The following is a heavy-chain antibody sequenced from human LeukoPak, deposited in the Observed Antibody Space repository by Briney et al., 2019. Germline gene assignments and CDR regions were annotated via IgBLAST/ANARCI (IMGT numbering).Heavy chain of an antibody. CDR2: IYPGDSDT. Sequence: GESLQILCKGSGYSFTSYWIGWVRQMPGKGLEWMGIIYPGDSDTRYSPSFQGQVTISADKSISTAYLQWSSLKASDTAMYYCARNTPPPRIAAATCEFDCWGQRTAVTVSS. V-gene: IGHV5-51*01. CDR3: ARNTPPPRIAAATCEFDC. D-gene: IGHD6-13*01. CDR1: GYSFTSYW. J-gene: IGHJ4*02.